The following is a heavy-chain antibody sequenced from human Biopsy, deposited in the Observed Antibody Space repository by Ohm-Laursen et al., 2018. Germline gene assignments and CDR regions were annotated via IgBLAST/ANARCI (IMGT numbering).Heavy chain of an antibody. CDR3: ARLTGDPSY. D-gene: IGHD7-27*01. V-gene: IGHV4-59*01. CDR1: GGSIISYY. CDR2: VHNGGIT. J-gene: IGHJ4*02. Sequence: TLSLTCSVSGGSIISYYWTWIRQPPGKGLEWIGHVHNGGITNYNPSLKSRATISVDTSKNQFSLKVISVTAADTAVYYCARLTGDPSYWGQGILVTVSS.